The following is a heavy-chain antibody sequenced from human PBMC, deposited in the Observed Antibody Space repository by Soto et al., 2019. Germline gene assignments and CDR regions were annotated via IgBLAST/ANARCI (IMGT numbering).Heavy chain of an antibody. Sequence: PSETLSLTCAVYGGSFSGYYWSWIRQPPGKGLEWIGEINHSGSTNYTPSLKNRVTISADTSKNQFSLKLGFVTAADTAVYYCARDGGVVRSFDSWGQGTLVTVSS. J-gene: IGHJ4*02. D-gene: IGHD3-16*01. V-gene: IGHV4-34*01. CDR2: INHSGST. CDR1: GGSFSGYY. CDR3: ARDGGVVRSFDS.